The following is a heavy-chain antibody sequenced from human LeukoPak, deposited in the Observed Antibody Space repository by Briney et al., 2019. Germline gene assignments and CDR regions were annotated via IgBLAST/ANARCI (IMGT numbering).Heavy chain of an antibody. Sequence: VASVKVSCKASGYTFTSYGISWVRQAPGQGLEWMGWISAYNGNTNYAQKLQGRVTMTTDTSTSTAYMELRSLRSDDTAVYFCARDHMIRSAAGILDYWGQGTLVTVSS. J-gene: IGHJ4*02. CDR1: GYTFTSYG. CDR3: ARDHMIRSAAGILDY. V-gene: IGHV1-18*01. D-gene: IGHD6-13*01. CDR2: ISAYNGNT.